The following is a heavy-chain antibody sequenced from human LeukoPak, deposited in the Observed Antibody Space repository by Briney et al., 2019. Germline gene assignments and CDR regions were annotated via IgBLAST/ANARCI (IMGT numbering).Heavy chain of an antibody. CDR2: INSDGSST. V-gene: IGHV3-74*01. CDR1: GFTFSSYW. D-gene: IGHD2-2*01. CDR3: ARVVKSGMPDY. J-gene: IGHJ4*02. Sequence: GGSLRLSCAASGFTFSSYWMHWVRQAPGKGQVWVSRINSDGSSTSYADSVKGRSTISRDNAKNTLYLQMNSLRAEDTAVYYCARVVKSGMPDYWGQGTLVTVSS.